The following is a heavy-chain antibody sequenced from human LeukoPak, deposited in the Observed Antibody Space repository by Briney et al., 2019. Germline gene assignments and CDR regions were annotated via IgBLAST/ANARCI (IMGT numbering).Heavy chain of an antibody. J-gene: IGHJ4*02. CDR3: ARDRPRMGYNWNYGGFDY. D-gene: IGHD1-7*01. CDR2: IIPIFGTA. CDR1: GYTFTSYG. V-gene: IGHV1-69*13. Sequence: SVKVSCKASGYTFTSYGISWVRQAPGQGLEWMGGIIPIFGTANYAQKFQGRVTITADESTSTAYMELSSLRSEDTAVYYCARDRPRMGYNWNYGGFDYWGQGTLVTVSS.